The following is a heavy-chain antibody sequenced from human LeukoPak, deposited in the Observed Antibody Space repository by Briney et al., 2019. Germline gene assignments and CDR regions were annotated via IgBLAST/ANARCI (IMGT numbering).Heavy chain of an antibody. Sequence: SETLSLTCTVSGASLGKSTSYWGWIRQPPGKDLEWIGTISYSGTTYYNPSLKSRLTISVDTSKNHFSLKLSSVTAADTAVYFCARDITDGRAFDIWGQGTMVTVSS. V-gene: IGHV4-39*07. CDR1: GASLGKSTSY. CDR2: ISYSGTT. J-gene: IGHJ3*02. CDR3: ARDITDGRAFDI. D-gene: IGHD1-14*01.